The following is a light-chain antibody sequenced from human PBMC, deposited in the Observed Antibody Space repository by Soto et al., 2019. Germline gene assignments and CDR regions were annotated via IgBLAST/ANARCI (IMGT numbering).Light chain of an antibody. Sequence: EIVMTQSPATLSVSPGEIATLSFRASQSVSSNLAWYQQKPGQAPRLLIYGASSRATGIPDRFSGGGSGTDFSLTISRLDPEDFAVYYCQQYSSSPITFGQGTRLEIK. CDR1: QSVSSN. CDR2: GAS. CDR3: QQYSSSPIT. J-gene: IGKJ5*01. V-gene: IGKV3-20*01.